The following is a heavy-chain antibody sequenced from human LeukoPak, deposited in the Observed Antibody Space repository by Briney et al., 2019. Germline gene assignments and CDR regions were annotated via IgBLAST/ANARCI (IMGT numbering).Heavy chain of an antibody. D-gene: IGHD4-17*01. V-gene: IGHV1-69*13. CDR2: IIPIFGTA. CDR1: GGTFSSYA. Sequence: ASVKVSCKASGGTFSSYAISWVRQAPGQGLEWMGGIIPIFGTANYAQKFQGRVTITADESTSTAYMELSSLRSEDTAVYYCATEGGPYGYGDYGMNYWGQGTLVTVSS. CDR3: ATEGGPYGYGDYGMNY. J-gene: IGHJ4*02.